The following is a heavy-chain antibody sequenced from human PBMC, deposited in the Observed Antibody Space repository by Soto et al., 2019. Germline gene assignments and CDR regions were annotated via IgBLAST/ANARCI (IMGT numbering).Heavy chain of an antibody. D-gene: IGHD7-27*01. Sequence: SETLSLTCTVSGGSISSYYWSWIRQPPGKGLEWIGYIYYSGSTNYNPSLKSRVTISVDTSKNQFSLKLSSVTAADTAVYYCARDNYWGFFDYWGQGTQVTVSP. J-gene: IGHJ4*02. V-gene: IGHV4-59*01. CDR2: IYYSGST. CDR1: GGSISSYY. CDR3: ARDNYWGFFDY.